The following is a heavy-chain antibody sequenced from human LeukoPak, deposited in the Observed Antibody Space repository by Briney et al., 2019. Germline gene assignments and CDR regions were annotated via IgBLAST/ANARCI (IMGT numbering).Heavy chain of an antibody. CDR3: ARHGRYCSGGSCYSLVYYFDY. CDR1: GGSISSYY. D-gene: IGHD2-15*01. Sequence: SETLSLTCTVSGGSISSYYWSWIRQPPGKGLEWIGYIYYSGSTNHNPSLKSRVTISVDTSTNQFSLKLSSVTVADTGVYYCARHGRYCSGGSCYSLVYYFDYWGQGTLVTVSS. J-gene: IGHJ4*02. CDR2: IYYSGST. V-gene: IGHV4-59*08.